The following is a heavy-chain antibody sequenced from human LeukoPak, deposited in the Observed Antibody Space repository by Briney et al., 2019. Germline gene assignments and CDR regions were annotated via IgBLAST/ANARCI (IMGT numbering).Heavy chain of an antibody. CDR3: ARERVVRGYSGYDFDY. CDR2: IWFDGSNK. CDR1: GSTFSTYG. V-gene: IGHV3-33*01. J-gene: IGHJ4*02. Sequence: GGSLRLSCAASGSTFSTYGMHWVRQAPGKGLEWVAVIWFDGSNKYYANSVKGRFTISRDNAKSTLYLQMNSLRAEDTAVYYCARERVVRGYSGYDFDYWGQGTLVTVSS. D-gene: IGHD5-12*01.